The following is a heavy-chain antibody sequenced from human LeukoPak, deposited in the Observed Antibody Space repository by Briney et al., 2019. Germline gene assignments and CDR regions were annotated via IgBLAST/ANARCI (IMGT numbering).Heavy chain of an antibody. CDR3: AKDLRQLEPGGQRDWFDP. CDR1: GFTFNSYA. Sequence: GGSLRLSCAASGFTFNSYAMSWVRQAPGKGLEWVSLISGSGGSTYYADSVKGRFTISRDNSKNTLYLQMNSLRAEDTAVYYCAKDLRQLEPGGQRDWFDPWGQGALVTVSS. J-gene: IGHJ5*02. CDR2: ISGSGGST. V-gene: IGHV3-23*01. D-gene: IGHD6-13*01.